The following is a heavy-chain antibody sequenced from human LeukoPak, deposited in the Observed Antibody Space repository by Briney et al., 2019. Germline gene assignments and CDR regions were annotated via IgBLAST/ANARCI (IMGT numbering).Heavy chain of an antibody. Sequence: SETLSLTCTVSGGSISSSSYYWGWIRQPPGKGLEWIGSIYYSGSTYYNPSLKSRVTISVDTSKNQFSLKLSSVTAADTAVYYCATNRKYYYDSSGYYYSLDYWGQGTLVTVSS. V-gene: IGHV4-39*01. D-gene: IGHD3-22*01. J-gene: IGHJ4*02. CDR1: GGSISSSSYY. CDR3: ATNRKYYYDSSGYYYSLDY. CDR2: IYYSGST.